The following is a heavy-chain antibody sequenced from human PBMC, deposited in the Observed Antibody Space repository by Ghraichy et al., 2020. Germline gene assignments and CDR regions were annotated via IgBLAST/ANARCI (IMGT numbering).Heavy chain of an antibody. CDR2: IIPIFGTA. D-gene: IGHD3-22*01. V-gene: IGHV1-69*13. CDR1: GGTFSSYA. CDR3: ASSGYSNDPGYFDY. Sequence: SVKVSCKASGGTFSSYAISWVRQAPGQWLEWMGRIIPIFGTANYAQKFQGRVTITADESTSTAYMELSSLRSEDTAVYYCASSGYSNDPGYFDYWGQGTLVTVSS. J-gene: IGHJ4*02.